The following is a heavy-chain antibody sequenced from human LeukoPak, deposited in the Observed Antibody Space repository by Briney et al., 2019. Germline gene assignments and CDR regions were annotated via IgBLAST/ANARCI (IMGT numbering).Heavy chain of an antibody. CDR3: TRVEHSGSYWPPLY. D-gene: IGHD1-26*01. J-gene: IGHJ4*02. Sequence: GGSLRLSCAASGFTFSSYGMNWVRQAPGKGLEWVSYISSSSSTIYYADSVKGRFTISRDNAKNSLYLQMNSLRDEDTAVYYCTRVEHSGSYWPPLYWGQGTLVTVSS. V-gene: IGHV3-48*02. CDR2: ISSSSSTI. CDR1: GFTFSSYG.